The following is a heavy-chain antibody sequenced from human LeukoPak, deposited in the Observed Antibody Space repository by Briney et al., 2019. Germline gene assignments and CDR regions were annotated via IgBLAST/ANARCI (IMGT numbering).Heavy chain of an antibody. J-gene: IGHJ4*02. CDR2: INPNSGGT. Sequence: ASVTVSFKASVYTFTDYYMHWVRQAPGQGREWMGWINPNSGGTNYAQKFQGRVTMTRDTSISTAYMELSRLRSDDTAVYYCARGEYSSALLDYWGQGTLVTVSS. D-gene: IGHD6-19*01. CDR3: ARGEYSSALLDY. CDR1: VYTFTDYY. V-gene: IGHV1-2*02.